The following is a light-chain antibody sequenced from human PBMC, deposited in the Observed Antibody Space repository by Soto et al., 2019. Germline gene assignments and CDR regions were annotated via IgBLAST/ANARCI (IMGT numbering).Light chain of an antibody. CDR2: EVS. V-gene: IGLV2-18*02. CDR3: SSYTSISTVV. J-gene: IGLJ2*01. Sequence: QSALTQPPSVSGSPGQSVTISCTGTSSDVGSYNRVSWYQQPPGTAPKLMIYEVSNRPSGVPDRFSGSKSGNTASLTISGLQAEDEADYYGSSYTSISTVVFGGGTKLTVL. CDR1: SSDVGSYNR.